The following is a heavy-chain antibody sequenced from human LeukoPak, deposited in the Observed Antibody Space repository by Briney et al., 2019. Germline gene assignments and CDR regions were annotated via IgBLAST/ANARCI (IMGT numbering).Heavy chain of an antibody. Sequence: PGGSLRLSCAASGFNFSSHWMHWVRQAPGKGLVWVSRINSDGRSTSYADSVKDRFTISRDNAKNTVYLQMNSLRADDTAVYYCALPPGPRNTVTMPAPFDSWGQGTLVTVSS. J-gene: IGHJ4*02. CDR2: INSDGRST. D-gene: IGHD4-17*01. CDR1: GFNFSSHW. V-gene: IGHV3-74*01. CDR3: ALPPGPRNTVTMPAPFDS.